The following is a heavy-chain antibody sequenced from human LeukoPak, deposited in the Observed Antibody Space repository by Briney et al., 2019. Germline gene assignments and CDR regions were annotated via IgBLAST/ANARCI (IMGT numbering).Heavy chain of an antibody. D-gene: IGHD3-16*01. CDR1: GGSISSGGYY. J-gene: IGHJ4*02. Sequence: SETLSLTCTVSGGSISSGGYYWSWIRQRPGKGLEWIGYIYYSGSTYYDPSLKSRVTISVDTSKNQFSLKLSSVTAADTAVYYCARDVGGLFDYWGQGTLVTVSS. CDR2: IYYSGST. CDR3: ARDVGGLFDY. V-gene: IGHV4-31*03.